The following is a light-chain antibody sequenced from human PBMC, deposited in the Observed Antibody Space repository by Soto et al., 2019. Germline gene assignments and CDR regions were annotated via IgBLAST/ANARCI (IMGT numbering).Light chain of an antibody. J-gene: IGKJ4*01. CDR2: AAS. Sequence: QLTQSPSSLSASVGDRVTITCRASQGISSYLAWYQQKPGKVPKLLISAASTLESGVPLRFSGGGFWTDFTLTISSLQPEDFATYYCQHLYRYPLSFGGGTKVEIK. CDR1: QGISSY. CDR3: QHLYRYPLS. V-gene: IGKV1-9*01.